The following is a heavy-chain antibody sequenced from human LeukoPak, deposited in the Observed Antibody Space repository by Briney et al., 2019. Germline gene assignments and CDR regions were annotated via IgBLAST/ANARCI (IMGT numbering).Heavy chain of an antibody. CDR1: GFSFSSYS. Sequence: GGSLRLSCAASGFSFSSYSMNWVRQAPGKGLEWVSSISSSSSYIYYADSVKGRFTISRDNAKNSLYLQMNSLRAEDTAVYYCAREVSYYGSGSYYRPGGDAFWGQGTMVTVSS. D-gene: IGHD3-10*01. V-gene: IGHV3-21*01. CDR3: AREVSYYGSGSYYRPGGDAF. CDR2: ISSSSSYI. J-gene: IGHJ3*01.